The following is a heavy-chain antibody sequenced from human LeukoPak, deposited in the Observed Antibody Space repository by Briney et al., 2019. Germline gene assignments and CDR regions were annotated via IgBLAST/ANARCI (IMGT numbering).Heavy chain of an antibody. Sequence: PGGSLRLSCVVSEFTFSSFAMSWVRQAPGKGLEWVSAISGSGGSTYYADSVKGRFTISRDNSKNTLYLQMNSLRAEDTAVYYCAKGQDSSGYYSWGQGTLVTVSS. V-gene: IGHV3-23*01. CDR1: EFTFSSFA. D-gene: IGHD3-22*01. J-gene: IGHJ4*02. CDR3: AKGQDSSGYYS. CDR2: ISGSGGST.